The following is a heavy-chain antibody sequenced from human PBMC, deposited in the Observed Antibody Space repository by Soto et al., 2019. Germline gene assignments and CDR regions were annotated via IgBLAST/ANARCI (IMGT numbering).Heavy chain of an antibody. CDR1: GIMSSGYG. CDR3: ATMKRARLDS. J-gene: IGHJ4*02. D-gene: IGHD6-25*01. V-gene: IGHV1-69*09. Sequence: QEQVVQSGPAMKEPGSSVKVSCRASGIMSSGYGFSWVRQAPGQGLEWVGMIYPILDSTHYAQNLQGRVSLSVDKSRDTAYLEVTRLRLEDTAIYFCATMKRARLDSWGRGTVVTVSS. CDR2: IYPILDST.